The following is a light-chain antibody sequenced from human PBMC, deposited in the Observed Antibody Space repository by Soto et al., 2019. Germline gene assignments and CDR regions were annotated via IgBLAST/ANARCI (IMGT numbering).Light chain of an antibody. CDR2: IDN. Sequence: QSVLTQPPSVSGAPGQRVTISCTGSSSNIGAGYAVHWYQQLPGIAPKLLIYIDNTRPSGVPDRFSGSRSGTSASLAITGLEAEDEADYYCQSYDSSLSGRVFGGGTKLTVL. CDR1: SSNIGAGYA. J-gene: IGLJ3*02. V-gene: IGLV1-40*01. CDR3: QSYDSSLSGRV.